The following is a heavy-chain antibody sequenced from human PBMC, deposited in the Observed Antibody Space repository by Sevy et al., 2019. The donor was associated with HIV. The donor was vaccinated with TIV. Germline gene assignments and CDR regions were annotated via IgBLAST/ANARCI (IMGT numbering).Heavy chain of an antibody. V-gene: IGHV1-8*01. J-gene: IGHJ6*02. Sequence: ASVKVSCKASGYTFTSYDINWVRQATGQGLEWMGWMNPNSGNTGYAQKFQGRVTMTRNTSRSTAYMELRSLRSEDTAVYYCAREEGKAAAGTYYYYGMDVWGQGTTVTVSS. D-gene: IGHD6-13*01. CDR3: AREEGKAAAGTYYYYGMDV. CDR2: MNPNSGNT. CDR1: GYTFTSYD.